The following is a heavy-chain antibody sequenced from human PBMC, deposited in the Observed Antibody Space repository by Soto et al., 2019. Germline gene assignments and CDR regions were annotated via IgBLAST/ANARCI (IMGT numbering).Heavy chain of an antibody. CDR1: GGSISSYY. CDR3: ARSYYDFWSGYYTTDYYYYMDV. V-gene: IGHV4-59*01. D-gene: IGHD3-3*01. Sequence: PSETLSLTCTVSGGSISSYYWSWIRQPPGKGLGWIGYIYYSGSTNYNPSHKSRVTISVDTSKNQFSLKLSSVTAADTAVYYCARSYYDFWSGYYTTDYYYYMDVWGKGTTVTVSS. CDR2: IYYSGST. J-gene: IGHJ6*03.